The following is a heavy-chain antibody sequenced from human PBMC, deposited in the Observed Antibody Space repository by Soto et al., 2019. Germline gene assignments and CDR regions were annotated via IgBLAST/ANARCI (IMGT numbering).Heavy chain of an antibody. CDR2: ISGSGTTA. CDR1: GFVFSSYA. CDR3: AKTTDGWFSAFEI. V-gene: IGHV3-23*01. Sequence: PGGSLILSCAASGFVFSSYAMSWVRQAPGKGLEWVSAISGSGTTAYYADSVKGRFIFSRDNPKNTMYLQMNSLRAEDTAVYFCAKTTDGWFSAFEIWGQGTVVTVSS. J-gene: IGHJ3*02. D-gene: IGHD6-19*01.